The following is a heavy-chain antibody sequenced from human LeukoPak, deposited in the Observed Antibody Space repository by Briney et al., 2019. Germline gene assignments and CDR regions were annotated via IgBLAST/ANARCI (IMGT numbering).Heavy chain of an antibody. Sequence: GASVKVSCKASGYTFTSYDFNWVRQATGQRPEWMGWISAYNGNTNYAQKLQGRVTMTTDTSTSTAYMELRSLRSDDTAVYYCARGTELQDYWGQGTLVTVSS. D-gene: IGHD1-26*01. J-gene: IGHJ4*02. CDR2: ISAYNGNT. CDR3: ARGTELQDY. V-gene: IGHV1-18*01. CDR1: GYTFTSYD.